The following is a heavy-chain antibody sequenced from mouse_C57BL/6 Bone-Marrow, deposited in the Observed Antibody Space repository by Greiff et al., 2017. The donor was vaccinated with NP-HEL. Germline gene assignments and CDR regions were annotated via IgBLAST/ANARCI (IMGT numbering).Heavy chain of an antibody. Sequence: QVQLQQSGAELVKPGASVKMSCKASGYTFTTYPIEWMKQNHGKSLEWIGNFHPYNDATKYNEKFKGKATLTVEKSSSTVYLALSRLTSDDSAVYDGARPPYYGSSPYAMDDWGQGTSVTVSS. CDR3: ARPPYYGSSPYAMDD. V-gene: IGHV1-47*01. J-gene: IGHJ4*01. D-gene: IGHD1-1*01. CDR1: GYTFTTYP. CDR2: FHPYNDAT.